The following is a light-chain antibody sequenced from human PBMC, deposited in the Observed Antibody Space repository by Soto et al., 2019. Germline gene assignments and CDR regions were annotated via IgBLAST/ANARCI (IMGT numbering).Light chain of an antibody. V-gene: IGKV3-20*01. CDR3: QQYGSSHPIT. CDR1: QSVFNNY. J-gene: IGKJ5*01. CDR2: AAS. Sequence: EIALAQSPGTLSLSPGERATMSCRASQSVFNNYLAWYQQKPGQAPRLLIYAASSRATDIPDRVSGIGSGTHFTLTISRLEPEDSAVYYCQQYGSSHPITFGQGTRREIK.